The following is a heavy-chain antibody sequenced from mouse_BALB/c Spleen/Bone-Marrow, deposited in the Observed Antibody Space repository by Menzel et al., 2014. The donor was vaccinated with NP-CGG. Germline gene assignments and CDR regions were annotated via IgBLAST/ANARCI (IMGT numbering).Heavy chain of an antibody. Sequence: DVKLQESGGGSVQPGGSLRLSCATSGFTFTDYYMSWVRQPPGKALEWLGFIRNKAKGYTTEYSVSVKGRFTISRDNSQEILYLQMNTLRAEDSATYYCARDENVGIYWYFDVWGAGTTVIVSS. CDR2: IRNKAKGYTT. J-gene: IGHJ1*01. CDR1: GFTFTDYY. V-gene: IGHV7-3*02. CDR3: ARDENVGIYWYFDV.